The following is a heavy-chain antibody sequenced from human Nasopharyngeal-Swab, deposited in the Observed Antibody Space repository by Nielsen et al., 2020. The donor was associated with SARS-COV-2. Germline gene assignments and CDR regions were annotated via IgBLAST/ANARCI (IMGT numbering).Heavy chain of an antibody. V-gene: IGHV4-59*01. J-gene: IGHJ4*02. CDR2: LSSSWRP. Sequence: WIRQPPGKGLEWIGYLSSSWRPNSTPSLKIRVTISVDTSKNQFSLKLSSVTAADTAVYYCAREFQFGDRYYFDYWGQGTLVTVSS. D-gene: IGHD1-14*01. CDR3: AREFQFGDRYYFDY.